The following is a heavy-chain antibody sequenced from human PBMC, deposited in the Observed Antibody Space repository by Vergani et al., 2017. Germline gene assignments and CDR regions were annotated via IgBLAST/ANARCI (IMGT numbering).Heavy chain of an antibody. V-gene: IGHV1-69*12. CDR1: GGTFSSYA. CDR3: ATTGYYDSSGDCVGYDDYMDV. D-gene: IGHD3-22*01. Sequence: QVQLVQSGAEVKKPGSSVKVSCKASGGTFSSYAISWVRQAPGQGLEWMGGIIPIFGTANYAQKFQGRVTITADESTSTAYMELSSLRSEDTAVYYCATTGYYDSSGDCVGYDDYMDVWGKGTTVTV. CDR2: IIPIFGTA. J-gene: IGHJ6*03.